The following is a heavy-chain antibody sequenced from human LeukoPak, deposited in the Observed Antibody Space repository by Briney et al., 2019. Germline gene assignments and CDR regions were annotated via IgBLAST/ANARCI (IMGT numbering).Heavy chain of an antibody. CDR2: IYYSGST. J-gene: IGHJ6*02. V-gene: IGHV4-31*03. D-gene: IGHD3-3*01. Sequence: SETLSLTCTVSGGSISSGGYYWSWIRQHPGKGLEWIGYIYYSGSTYYNPSLKSRVTISVDTSKNQFSLKLSSVTAADTAVYYCARNWGDYDFWSGYHYYYGMDVWGQGTTVTVSS. CDR1: GGSISSGGYY. CDR3: ARNWGDYDFWSGYHYYYGMDV.